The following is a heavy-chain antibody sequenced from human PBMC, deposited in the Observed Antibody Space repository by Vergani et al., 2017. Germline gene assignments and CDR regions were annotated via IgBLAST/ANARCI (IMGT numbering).Heavy chain of an antibody. D-gene: IGHD3-3*01. Sequence: EVQLVESGGGLVKSGGSLRLSCAASGFTFSSYSMNWVRQAPGKGLEWVSSISSSSSYIYYADSVKGRFTISRDNAKNSLYLQMNSLRAEDTAVYYCARDYDFWSGYYDYWGQGTLVTVSS. CDR2: ISSSSSYI. J-gene: IGHJ4*02. CDR1: GFTFSSYS. CDR3: ARDYDFWSGYYDY. V-gene: IGHV3-21*01.